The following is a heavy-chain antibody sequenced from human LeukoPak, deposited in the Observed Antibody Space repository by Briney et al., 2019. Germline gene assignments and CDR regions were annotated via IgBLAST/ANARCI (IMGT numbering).Heavy chain of an antibody. V-gene: IGHV3-23*01. J-gene: IGHJ4*02. D-gene: IGHD5-18*01. CDR3: AKDTAMVFFLDY. CDR1: GFTFSSYA. Sequence: GGSLRLSCAASGFTFSSYAMSWVRQAPGKGLEWVSAISGSGGSTYYADSVKGRFTISRDNSKNALYLQMNSLRAEDTAVYYCAKDTAMVFFLDYWGQGTLVTVSS. CDR2: ISGSGGST.